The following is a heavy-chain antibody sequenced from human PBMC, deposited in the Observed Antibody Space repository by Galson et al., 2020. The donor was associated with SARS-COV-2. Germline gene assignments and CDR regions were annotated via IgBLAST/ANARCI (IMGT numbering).Heavy chain of an antibody. CDR3: AKWVYGYSYGRGGRDY. D-gene: IGHD5-18*01. V-gene: IGHV3-30*18. J-gene: IGHJ4*02. CDR1: GFTFSSYG. Sequence: TGGSLRLSCAASGFTFSSYGMHWVRQAPGKGLEWVAVISYDGSNKYYADSVKGRFTISRDNSKNTLYLQMNSLRAEDTAVYYCAKWVYGYSYGRGGRDYWGQGTLVTVSS. CDR2: ISYDGSNK.